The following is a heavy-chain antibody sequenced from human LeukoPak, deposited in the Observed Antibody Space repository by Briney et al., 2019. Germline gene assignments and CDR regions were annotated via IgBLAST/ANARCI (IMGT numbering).Heavy chain of an antibody. V-gene: IGHV4-34*01. J-gene: IGHJ5*02. CDR3: ARGKNVWGSYRYIRWFDP. CDR1: GGSFSGYY. Sequence: SETLSLTCAVYGGSFSGYYWSWIRQPPGKGLEWIGEINHSGSTNYNPSLKSRVTISVDTSKNQFSLKLSSVTAADTAVYYCARGKNVWGSYRYIRWFDPWGQGTLVIVSS. D-gene: IGHD3-16*02. CDR2: INHSGST.